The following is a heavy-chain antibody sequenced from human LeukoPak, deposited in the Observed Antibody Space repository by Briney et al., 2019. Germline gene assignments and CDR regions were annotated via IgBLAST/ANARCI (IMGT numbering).Heavy chain of an antibody. CDR3: ARVKLIHGYSYGYNPYYFDY. D-gene: IGHD5-18*01. J-gene: IGHJ4*02. CDR2: IYPSGST. CDR1: GGSISSGSYY. Sequence: SETLSLTCTVSGGSISSGSYYWRWIRQPAGKGLEWIGRIYPSGSTNYNPSLKSRDTISVDTSKNQFSLKLSSVTAANTAVYYCARVKLIHGYSYGYNPYYFDYWGQGTLVTVSS. V-gene: IGHV4-61*02.